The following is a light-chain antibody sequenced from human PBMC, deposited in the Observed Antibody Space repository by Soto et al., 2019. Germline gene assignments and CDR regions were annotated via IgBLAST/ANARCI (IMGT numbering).Light chain of an antibody. J-gene: IGKJ1*01. CDR2: FVS. V-gene: IGKV2-28*01. CDR3: MQALQTPPT. Sequence: MRQYKISLRVRRGEHAYISWIAIHVLLHSNGHTYLDWYLQKPGQSPQLLIYFVSNRASGVPDRFIGSGSGTDFTLQISIVEAEDVGVYYFMQALQTPPTFGQGTKVDIK. CDR1: HVLLHSNGHTY.